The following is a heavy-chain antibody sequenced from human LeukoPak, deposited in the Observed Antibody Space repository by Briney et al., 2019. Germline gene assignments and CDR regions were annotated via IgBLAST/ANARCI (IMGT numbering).Heavy chain of an antibody. D-gene: IGHD2-21*02. CDR1: GFTFDDYA. CDR2: ISWDGGST. J-gene: IGHJ4*02. Sequence: PGGSLRLSCAASGFTFDDYAMHWVRQAPGKGLEWVSLISWDGGSTYYADSVKGRFTISRDNSKNSLYLQMDNLRAEDTAVYYCARQLYCGDDCHAFDYFDYWGQGTLVTVSS. CDR3: ARQLYCGDDCHAFDYFDY. V-gene: IGHV3-43D*03.